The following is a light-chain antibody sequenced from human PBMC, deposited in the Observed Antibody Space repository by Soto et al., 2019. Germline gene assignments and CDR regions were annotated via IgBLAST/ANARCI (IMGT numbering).Light chain of an antibody. CDR1: QSVSSN. CDR3: QQYNNWPLT. Sequence: EIVMTQSPATLSVSPGERATLSCRASQSVSSNLAWYQQKPGQAPRLLTYGASTRATGIPARFSGSGSGTEFTLTISSPQSEDFAVYYCQQYNNWPLTFGGGAKVEIK. V-gene: IGKV3-15*01. J-gene: IGKJ4*01. CDR2: GAS.